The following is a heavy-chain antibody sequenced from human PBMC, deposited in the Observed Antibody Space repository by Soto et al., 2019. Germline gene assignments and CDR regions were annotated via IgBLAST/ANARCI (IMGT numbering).Heavy chain of an antibody. Sequence: QVLLVESGGGLVKAGGSLRLSCAASGFIFSDYYMSWVRQTPGKGLEWISYISTRSTYTNYADSVKGRFTISRDNTKNSLYLQMASLRVEDTAVYYCARDLAWNRGKVGRYYYGMDVWGQGPTVTVSS. CDR2: ISTRSTYT. CDR3: ARDLAWNRGKVGRYYYGMDV. V-gene: IGHV3-11*06. D-gene: IGHD1-1*01. CDR1: GFIFSDYY. J-gene: IGHJ6*02.